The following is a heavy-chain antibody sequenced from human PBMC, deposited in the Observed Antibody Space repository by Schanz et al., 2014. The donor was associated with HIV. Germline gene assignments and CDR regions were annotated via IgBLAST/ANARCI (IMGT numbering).Heavy chain of an antibody. CDR3: AKDRNYYDDRYIGKGNYYYXXXMDV. Sequence: QVQLVESGGGVVQPGRSLRLSCAASGFTFSNYGMHWVRQAPGKGLEWVAVISYDGRNKCFGDSVKGRITISRDNSKNTLYLQIKSLRTEDTAVYYCAKDRNYYDDRYIGKGNYYYXXXMDVWGQGTTVTVSS. V-gene: IGHV3-30*18. J-gene: IGHJ6*02. CDR2: ISYDGRNK. CDR1: GFTFSNYG. D-gene: IGHD3-22*01.